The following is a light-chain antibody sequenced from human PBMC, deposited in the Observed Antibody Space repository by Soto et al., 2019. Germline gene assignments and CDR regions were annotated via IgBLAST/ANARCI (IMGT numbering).Light chain of an antibody. J-gene: IGKJ1*01. CDR1: RTININ. V-gene: IGKV3-15*01. CDR2: AAS. CDR3: QKYNNWPRT. Sequence: EIVMTQSPAILSVSPGDRATLSCRASRTININLAWYQQKPGQAPRVLIYAASTRATGIPARFSGSGSGTEFTLTISNLQSEDFAVYYCQKYNNWPRTFGQGTKVEIK.